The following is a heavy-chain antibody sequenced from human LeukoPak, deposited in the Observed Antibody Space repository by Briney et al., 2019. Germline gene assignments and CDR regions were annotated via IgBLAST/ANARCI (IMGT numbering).Heavy chain of an antibody. CDR1: GYTFTSYD. Sequence: ASVTVSCKASGYTFTSYDINWVRQATGQGLEWMGWMNPNSGNTGYAQKFQGRVTMTRNTSISTAYMELSSLRSEDTAVYYCARGLTYYYDSSGYSGYYYYYGMDVWGQGTTVTVSS. V-gene: IGHV1-8*01. CDR3: ARGLTYYYDSSGYSGYYYYYGMDV. CDR2: MNPNSGNT. J-gene: IGHJ6*02. D-gene: IGHD3-22*01.